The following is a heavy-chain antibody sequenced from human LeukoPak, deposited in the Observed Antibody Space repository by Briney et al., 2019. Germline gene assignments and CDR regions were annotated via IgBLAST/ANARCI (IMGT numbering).Heavy chain of an antibody. Sequence: GESLKISCKASGYRFANYWIAWVRQMPGKGLDFMGIILPDDSDTRYNPSFRGQVTISVDKPINTAYLQWNSLKASDTAIYYCARQGAGASHYDDTGLPRGAFDVWGQGTRLTVSS. J-gene: IGHJ3*01. V-gene: IGHV5-51*01. CDR3: ARQGAGASHYDDTGLPRGAFDV. CDR2: ILPDDSDT. CDR1: GYRFANYW. D-gene: IGHD3-22*01.